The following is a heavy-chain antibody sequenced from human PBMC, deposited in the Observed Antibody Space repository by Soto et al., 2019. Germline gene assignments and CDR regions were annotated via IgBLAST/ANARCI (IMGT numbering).Heavy chain of an antibody. V-gene: IGHV3-74*01. J-gene: IGHJ4*02. Sequence: PGGSLILSCAASGFTFSSYGRHWVRQAPGKGLVWVSRINSDGSSTSYADSVKGRFTISRDNAKNTLYLQMNSLRAEDTAVYYCARAEYSGRYYGRYFDYWGQGTLVTVTS. CDR1: GFTFSSYG. D-gene: IGHD1-26*01. CDR2: INSDGSST. CDR3: ARAEYSGRYYGRYFDY.